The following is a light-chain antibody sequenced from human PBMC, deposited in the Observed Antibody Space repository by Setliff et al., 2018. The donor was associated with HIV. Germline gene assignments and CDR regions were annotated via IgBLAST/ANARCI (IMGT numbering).Light chain of an antibody. Sequence: QSALTQPRSVSGSPGQSVTISCTGTSSDVGGYNYVSWYQQHPGKAPKLMIYDVSERPSGVPDRFSGSRSGNTASLTISGLQVEDEADYYCSSYTTSSTLYVFGPGTKVTVL. V-gene: IGLV2-11*01. CDR1: SSDVGGYNY. CDR2: DVS. J-gene: IGLJ1*01. CDR3: SSYTTSSTLYV.